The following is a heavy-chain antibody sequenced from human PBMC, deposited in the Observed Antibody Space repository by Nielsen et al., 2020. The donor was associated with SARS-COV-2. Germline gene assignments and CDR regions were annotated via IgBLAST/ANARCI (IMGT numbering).Heavy chain of an antibody. Sequence: SETLSLTCSVSGGSIGRSRYYWGWIRQPPGKGLEWIGSIYYSGRPYYNPSLKSRVAISVDTSKNRFSLRLTSLTASDTAVYYCARESPGDGWFDPWGQGTLVTVSS. V-gene: IGHV4-39*02. D-gene: IGHD3-16*01. J-gene: IGHJ5*02. CDR1: GGSIGRSRYY. CDR3: ARESPGDGWFDP. CDR2: IYYSGRP.